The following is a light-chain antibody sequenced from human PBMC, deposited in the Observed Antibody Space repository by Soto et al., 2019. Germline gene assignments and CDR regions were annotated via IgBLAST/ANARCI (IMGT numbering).Light chain of an antibody. J-gene: IGLJ2*01. CDR1: SSDVGAYNY. V-gene: IGLV2-8*01. CDR3: SSYAGSNMVV. CDR2: EVS. Sequence: QSALTQPPSASGSPGQSVTISCTGTSSDVGAYNYVSWYQQHPGKAPKLMIYEVSKRPSGVPDRFSGSKSGNTASLTVSGLQAEAEADYYCSSYAGSNMVVFGGGTKLTVL.